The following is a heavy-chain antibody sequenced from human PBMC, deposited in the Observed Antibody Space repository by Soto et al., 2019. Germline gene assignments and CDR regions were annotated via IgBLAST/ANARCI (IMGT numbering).Heavy chain of an antibody. Sequence: GGSLRLSCVASGFSLANYPMNWVRQAPGKGLEWISYSSPRGDTIYYADSVEGRFTISRDNARNSLSLHMSSLRDEDSALYYCAKGPHANVGWPYYFESWGQGVPVTVSS. D-gene: IGHD6-19*01. J-gene: IGHJ4*02. CDR1: GFSLANYP. V-gene: IGHV3-48*02. CDR3: AKGPHANVGWPYYFES. CDR2: SSPRGDTI.